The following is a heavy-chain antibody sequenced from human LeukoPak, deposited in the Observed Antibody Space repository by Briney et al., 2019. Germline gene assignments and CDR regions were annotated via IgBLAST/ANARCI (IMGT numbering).Heavy chain of an antibody. CDR1: GFTVSSNY. J-gene: IGHJ4*02. V-gene: IGHV3-21*01. Sequence: GGSLRLSCAASGFTVSSNYMSWVRQAPGKGLEWVSSISSSSSYIYYADSVKGRFTISRDNAKNSLYLQMNSLRAEDTAVYYCARVSTYGSGSQHDYWGQGTLVTVSS. CDR2: ISSSSSYI. CDR3: ARVSTYGSGSQHDY. D-gene: IGHD3-10*01.